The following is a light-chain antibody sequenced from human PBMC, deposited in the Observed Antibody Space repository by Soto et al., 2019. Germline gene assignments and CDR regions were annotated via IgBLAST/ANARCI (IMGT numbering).Light chain of an antibody. CDR3: SSYTSSSTHV. CDR2: DVN. J-gene: IGLJ1*01. V-gene: IGLV2-14*03. Sequence: QSVLTQPASVSGSPGQSITISCTGTSSDIGAFTFVSWYQQHPRKVPKLMIFDVNRRPSGVSDRFSGSKSGNTASLTISGLQAEDEGDYYCSSYTSSSTHVFGSGTKLTVL. CDR1: SSDIGAFTF.